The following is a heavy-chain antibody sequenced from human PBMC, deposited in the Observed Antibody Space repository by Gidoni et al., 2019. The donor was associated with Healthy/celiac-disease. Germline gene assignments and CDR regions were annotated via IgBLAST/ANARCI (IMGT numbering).Heavy chain of an antibody. CDR3: AKTIVGATWGYAFDI. D-gene: IGHD1-26*01. V-gene: IGHV3-9*01. Sequence: EVQLVESGGGLVQPGRSLRLSCAASGFTFDDYAMHWVRQAPGKGLEWVSGISWNSGSIGYADSGKGRFTISRDNAKNSLYLQMNSLRAEDTALYYCAKTIVGATWGYAFDIWGQGTMVTVSS. J-gene: IGHJ3*02. CDR2: ISWNSGSI. CDR1: GFTFDDYA.